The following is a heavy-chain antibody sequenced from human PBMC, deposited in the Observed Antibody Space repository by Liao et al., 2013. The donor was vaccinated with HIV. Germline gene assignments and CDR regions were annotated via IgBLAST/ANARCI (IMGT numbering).Heavy chain of an antibody. J-gene: IGHJ4*03. V-gene: IGHV4-61*02. CDR3: ASMKTFGGVVAPYFDY. CDR1: GGSISSGSYY. CDR2: IYSTGST. D-gene: IGHD3-16*02. Sequence: QVQLQESGPGLVKPSQTLSLTCTVSGGSISSGSYYWSWIRQPAGKGLEWIGHIYSTGSTSYSPSLKSRVTISVDTSKNQFSLKVTSVSAADTATYYCASMKTFGGVVAPYFDYWGQGTMVTVSS.